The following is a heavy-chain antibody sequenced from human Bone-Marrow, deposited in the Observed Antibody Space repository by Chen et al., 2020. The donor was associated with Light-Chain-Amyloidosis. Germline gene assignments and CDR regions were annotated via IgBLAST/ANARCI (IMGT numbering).Heavy chain of an antibody. Sequence: QVPLQPWGAGLLKPSETLSPPCAVQGGSFRGYYWSRNRQPPGNGLEWIGEIHQSGSTNYNPSLKSRVTISVDTSKNQFSLKLSSVTAADTAVYYCARAPSLGYYDSSGYKGYYFDYWGQGTLVTVSS. CDR2: IHQSGST. D-gene: IGHD3-22*01. CDR1: GGSFRGYY. V-gene: IGHV4-34*01. CDR3: ARAPSLGYYDSSGYKGYYFDY. J-gene: IGHJ4*02.